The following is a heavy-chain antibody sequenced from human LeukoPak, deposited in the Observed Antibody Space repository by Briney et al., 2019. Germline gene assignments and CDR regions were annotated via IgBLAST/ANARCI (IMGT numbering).Heavy chain of an antibody. CDR1: GFTFSYYS. CDR2: ISSSSSLI. V-gene: IGHV3-21*01. J-gene: IGHJ5*02. CDR3: AKDLGYCSSTSCQNWFDP. D-gene: IGHD2-2*03. Sequence: PGGSLRLSCAASGFTFSYYSMNWVRQAPGRGLEWVSCISSSSSLIFYSDSVRGRFTISRDNSKNTLYLQMNSLRAEDTAVYYCAKDLGYCSSTSCQNWFDPWGQGTLVTVSS.